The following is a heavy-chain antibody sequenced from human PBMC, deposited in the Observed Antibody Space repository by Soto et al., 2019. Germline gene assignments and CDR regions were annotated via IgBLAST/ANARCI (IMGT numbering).Heavy chain of an antibody. CDR2: IYYSGST. CDR3: ARDTAAGSGSPTGQFDP. D-gene: IGHD3-10*01. J-gene: IGHJ5*02. CDR1: GGSISSGGYY. V-gene: IGHV4-31*03. Sequence: TVSGGSISSGGYYWSWIRQHPGKGLEWIGYIYYSGSTYYNPSLKSRVTISVDTSKNQFSLKLSSVTAADTAVYYCARDTAAGSGSPTGQFDPWGQGTLVTVSS.